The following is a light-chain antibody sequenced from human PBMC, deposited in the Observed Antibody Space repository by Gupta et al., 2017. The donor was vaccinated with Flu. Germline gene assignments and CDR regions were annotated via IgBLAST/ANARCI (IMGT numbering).Light chain of an antibody. CDR1: QSVSSY. V-gene: IGKV3-11*01. CDR3: QQRSNWPPLT. Sequence: ANLSLSPGERATLSCRASQSVSSYLAWYQQKPGQAPRLLIYDASNRATGIPARFSGSGSGTDFTLTISSLEPEDFAVYYCQQRSNWPPLTFGGGTKVEIK. CDR2: DAS. J-gene: IGKJ4*01.